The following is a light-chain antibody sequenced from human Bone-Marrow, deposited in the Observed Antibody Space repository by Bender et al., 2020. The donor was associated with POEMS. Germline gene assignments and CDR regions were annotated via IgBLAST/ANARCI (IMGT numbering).Light chain of an antibody. CDR1: SSNIGAHA. CDR3: AVWEDSLNGWV. Sequence: QSVLTQPPSVSGAPGQRVTISCSGGSSNIGAHAVNWYQHLPGTAPKLLIYTSHRRPSEVPDRFSGSRSGTSASLAISGLQSEDEADYYCAVWEDSLNGWVFGGGTKLTVL. CDR2: TSH. J-gene: IGLJ3*02. V-gene: IGLV1-44*01.